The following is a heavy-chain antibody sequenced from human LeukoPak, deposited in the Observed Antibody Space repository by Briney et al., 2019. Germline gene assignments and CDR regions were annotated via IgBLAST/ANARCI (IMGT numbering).Heavy chain of an antibody. CDR3: ARGPNLQWELPDQYFQH. CDR2: INHSGST. CDR1: GGSFSGYY. V-gene: IGHV4-34*01. Sequence: SETLSLTCAVYGGSFSGYYWSWIRQPPGKGLEWIGEINHSGSTNYNPSLKSRVTISVDTSKNQFSLKLSSVTAADTAVYYCARGPNLQWELPDQYFQHWGQGTLVTVSS. J-gene: IGHJ1*01. D-gene: IGHD1-26*01.